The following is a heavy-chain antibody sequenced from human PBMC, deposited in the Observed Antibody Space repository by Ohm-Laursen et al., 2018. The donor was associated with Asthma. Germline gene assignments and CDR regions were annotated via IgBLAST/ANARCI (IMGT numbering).Heavy chain of an antibody. CDR1: GFTFSSYA. J-gene: IGHJ3*01. D-gene: IGHD4-17*01. CDR3: AKSTVTS. V-gene: IGHV3-30-3*02. Sequence: SLRLSCAASGFTFSSYAMHWVRQAPGKGLEWVAVISYDGSNKYYADSVKGRFTISRDNSKNTLYLQMNSLRAEDTAVYYCAKSTVTSWGQGTMVTVSS. CDR2: ISYDGSNK.